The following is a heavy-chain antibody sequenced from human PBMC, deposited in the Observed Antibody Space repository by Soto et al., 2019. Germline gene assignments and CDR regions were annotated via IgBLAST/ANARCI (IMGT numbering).Heavy chain of an antibody. CDR2: MNPNSGNT. Sequence: ASVKVSCKASGYTFTSYDINWVRQATGQGLEWMGWMNPNSGNTGYAQKFQGRVTMTRNTSISTAYMELSSLRSEDTAVYYCARGVRRCCSSTSCYAGSIYYYYYMDVWGKGTTVTVSS. CDR3: ARGVRRCCSSTSCYAGSIYYYYYMDV. V-gene: IGHV1-8*01. D-gene: IGHD2-2*01. CDR1: GYTFTSYD. J-gene: IGHJ6*03.